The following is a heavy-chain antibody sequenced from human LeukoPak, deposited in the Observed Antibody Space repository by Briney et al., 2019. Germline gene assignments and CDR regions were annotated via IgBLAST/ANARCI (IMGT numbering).Heavy chain of an antibody. CDR1: GGSFSGYY. CDR2: INHSGST. V-gene: IGHV4-34*01. CDR3: ARGRNWIQLWTTEYFQH. D-gene: IGHD5-18*01. J-gene: IGHJ1*01. Sequence: PSETLSLTCAVYGGSFSGYYWSWIRQPPGKGLEWIGEINHSGSTNYNPSLKGRVTISVDTSKNQFSLKLSSVTAADTAVYYCARGRNWIQLWTTEYFQHWGQGTLVTVSS.